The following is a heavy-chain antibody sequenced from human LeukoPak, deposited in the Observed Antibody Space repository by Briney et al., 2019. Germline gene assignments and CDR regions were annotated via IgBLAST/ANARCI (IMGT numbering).Heavy chain of an antibody. D-gene: IGHD2-2*01. Sequence: PSETLSLTCAVYGGSFSGYYWSWIRQPPGKGLEWIGEINHSGSTNYNPSLRSRVTISVDTSKYQFSLKLSSVTAADTAVYYCARGPPHIVVVPAAQGYFQHWGQGTLVTVSS. CDR2: INHSGST. J-gene: IGHJ1*01. CDR3: ARGPPHIVVVPAAQGYFQH. V-gene: IGHV4-34*01. CDR1: GGSFSGYY.